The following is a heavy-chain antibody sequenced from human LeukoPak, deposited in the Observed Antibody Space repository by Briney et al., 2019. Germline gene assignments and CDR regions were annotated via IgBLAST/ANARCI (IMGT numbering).Heavy chain of an antibody. V-gene: IGHV3-21*01. D-gene: IGHD2-2*01. CDR1: GFTFSSYS. CDR2: ISSSSSYI. CDR3: ARDGCSSTSCPPAN. J-gene: IGHJ4*02. Sequence: GGSLRLSCAASGFTFSSYSMNWVRQAPGKGLEWVSSISSSSSYIYYADSVKGRFTISRDNAKNSLYLQMNSLRAEDTAVYYCARDGCSSTSCPPANWGQGTLVTVSS.